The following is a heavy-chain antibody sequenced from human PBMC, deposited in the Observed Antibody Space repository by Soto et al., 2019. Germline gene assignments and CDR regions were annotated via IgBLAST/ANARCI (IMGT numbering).Heavy chain of an antibody. CDR1: GGSISSSTYY. V-gene: IGHV4-39*01. Sequence: PSETLSLTCSVSGGSISSSTYYWGWIRQPPGKGLEWIGTIYYSGSTYYNSSLKSRVTISIDTSKNQFSLTLSSVTAADTAVYYCARVDYGDYTIYWGQGTLVTVSS. D-gene: IGHD4-17*01. CDR2: IYYSGST. J-gene: IGHJ4*02. CDR3: ARVDYGDYTIY.